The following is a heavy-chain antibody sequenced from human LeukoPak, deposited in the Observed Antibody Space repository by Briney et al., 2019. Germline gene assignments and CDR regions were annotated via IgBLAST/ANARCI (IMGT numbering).Heavy chain of an antibody. CDR3: AKDRWDSVVVVAATDEYFQH. CDR1: GFTFSSYA. Sequence: PGGSLRLXCAASGFTFSSYAMSWGRQAPGKELEWVSAISGSGGSTYYADSVKGRFTISRDNSKNTLYLQMNSLRAEDTAVYYCAKDRWDSVVVVAATDEYFQHWGQGTLVTVSS. J-gene: IGHJ1*01. CDR2: ISGSGGST. V-gene: IGHV3-23*01. D-gene: IGHD2-15*01.